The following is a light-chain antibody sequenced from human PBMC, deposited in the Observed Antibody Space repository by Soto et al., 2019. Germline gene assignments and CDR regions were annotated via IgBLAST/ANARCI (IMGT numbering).Light chain of an antibody. CDR2: GAS. Sequence: EIVLTQSPGTLSLSPGERATLSCRASQSVSSTYLAWCQQKPGQAPRLLIYGASTRATDIPARFSGSGSGTDCTLTISSLQSEDVAVYYCQQYNNWPLTLGGGTKVDIK. J-gene: IGKJ4*01. CDR1: QSVSSTY. CDR3: QQYNNWPLT. V-gene: IGKV3-20*01.